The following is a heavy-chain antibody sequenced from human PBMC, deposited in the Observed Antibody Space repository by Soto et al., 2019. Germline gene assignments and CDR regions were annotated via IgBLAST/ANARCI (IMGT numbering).Heavy chain of an antibody. CDR3: AREETGTTLY. CDR2: IYYSGSN. D-gene: IGHD1-7*01. V-gene: IGHV4-61*01. J-gene: IGHJ4*02. Sequence: QVQLQESGPGLVKPSETLSLTCTVSGGSVSSGSYYWSWIRQPPGKGLEWIGYIYYSGSNNYNPSLKSRVTISVDTSKNQFSLKLSSVTAADTAVYYCAREETGTTLYWGQGTLVTVSS. CDR1: GGSVSSGSYY.